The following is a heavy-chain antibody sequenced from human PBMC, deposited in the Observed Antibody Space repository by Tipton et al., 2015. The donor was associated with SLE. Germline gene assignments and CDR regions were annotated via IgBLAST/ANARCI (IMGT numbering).Heavy chain of an antibody. CDR2: INHSGST. V-gene: IGHV4-34*01. CDR3: ARGGRWIMGY. CDR1: GGSFSGYY. D-gene: IGHD1-1*01. J-gene: IGHJ4*02. Sequence: TLSLTCAVYGGSFSGYYWSWIRQPPGKGLEWIGEINHSGSTNYNPSLKSRVTISVDTSKNQFSLKLSSVTAADTAVYYCARGGRWIMGYWGQGTLVTVSS.